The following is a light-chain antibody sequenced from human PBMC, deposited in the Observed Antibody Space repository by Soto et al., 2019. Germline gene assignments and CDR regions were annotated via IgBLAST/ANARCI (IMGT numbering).Light chain of an antibody. CDR3: CSYAGSYTEV. J-gene: IGLJ2*01. Sequence: QPVLTQPRSVSGSPGQSVTISCTGTSSDVGDYNYVSWYQQHPGKAPKLMIYDVSKRPSGVPDRFSGSKSGNTASLTISGLQAEDEADYYCCSYAGSYTEVFGGGTQLTVL. CDR2: DVS. CDR1: SSDVGDYNY. V-gene: IGLV2-11*01.